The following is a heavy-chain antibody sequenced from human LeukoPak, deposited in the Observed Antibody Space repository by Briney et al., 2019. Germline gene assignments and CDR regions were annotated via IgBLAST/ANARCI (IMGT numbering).Heavy chain of an antibody. Sequence: SETLSLTCTVSGGSIGSSSYYWGWIRQPPGKGLEWIGEINHSGSTNYNPSLKSRVTISVDTSKNQFSLKLSSVTAADTAVYYCARGFYYGSGSYSWNIIGWFDPWGQGTLVTVSS. V-gene: IGHV4-39*07. D-gene: IGHD3-10*01. CDR2: INHSGST. CDR3: ARGFYYGSGSYSWNIIGWFDP. CDR1: GGSIGSSSYY. J-gene: IGHJ5*02.